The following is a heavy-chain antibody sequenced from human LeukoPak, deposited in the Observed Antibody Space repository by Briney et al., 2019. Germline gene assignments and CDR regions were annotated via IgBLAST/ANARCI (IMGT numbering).Heavy chain of an antibody. V-gene: IGHV1-69*05. CDR2: IIPIFGTA. Sequence: SVKVSCKASGGTFSSYAISWVRQAPGQGLEWMGGIIPIFGTANYAQKFQGRVTITTDESTSTAYMELSSLRSEDTAVYYCARVPYGGNSGYYHYYMDVWGKGTTVTVSS. J-gene: IGHJ6*03. CDR1: GGTFSSYA. CDR3: ARVPYGGNSGYYHYYMDV. D-gene: IGHD4-23*01.